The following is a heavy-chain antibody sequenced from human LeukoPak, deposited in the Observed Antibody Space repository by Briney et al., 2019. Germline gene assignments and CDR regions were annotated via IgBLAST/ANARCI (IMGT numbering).Heavy chain of an antibody. V-gene: IGHV3-30-3*01. D-gene: IGHD1-26*01. CDR2: ISFDGNNK. CDR3: AKDRAPGGNYYDFSD. J-gene: IGHJ4*02. Sequence: GGSLRLSCAASGFSFSTYSIHWVRQAPGKGLERVTIISFDGNNKYYADSVRGRFTISRDNSKNTVYLQMNSLRTEDTAIYYCAKDRAPGGNYYDFSDRGQGTLVTVSS. CDR1: GFSFSTYS.